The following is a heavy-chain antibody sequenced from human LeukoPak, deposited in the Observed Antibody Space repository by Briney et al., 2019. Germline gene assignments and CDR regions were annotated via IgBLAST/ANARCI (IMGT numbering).Heavy chain of an antibody. CDR1: GFTVSSNY. V-gene: IGHV3-66*01. D-gene: IGHD5-18*01. Sequence: GGSLGLSCAASGFTVSSNYMSWVRQAPGKGLEWVSVIYSGGSTYYADSVKGRFTISRDNSKNTLYLQMNSLRAEDTAVYYCAREGGDLLGETAPRDYYYGMDVWGQGTTVTVSS. CDR3: AREGGDLLGETAPRDYYYGMDV. J-gene: IGHJ6*02. CDR2: IYSGGST.